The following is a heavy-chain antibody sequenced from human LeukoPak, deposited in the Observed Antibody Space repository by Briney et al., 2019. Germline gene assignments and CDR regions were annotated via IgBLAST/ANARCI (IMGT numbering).Heavy chain of an antibody. CDR3: ARFATGGLYYFDY. CDR1: GYSVSGAYY. Sequence: SETLSLTCSVSGYSVSGAYYWGWIRQPPGKGLEWIGTMYHSGNSYYNPSLQSRVTISVDTSKNQFSLKLISVTAADTAVYYCARFATGGLYYFDYWGQGTLVIVSS. V-gene: IGHV4-38-2*01. CDR2: MYHSGNS. J-gene: IGHJ4*02. D-gene: IGHD6-19*01.